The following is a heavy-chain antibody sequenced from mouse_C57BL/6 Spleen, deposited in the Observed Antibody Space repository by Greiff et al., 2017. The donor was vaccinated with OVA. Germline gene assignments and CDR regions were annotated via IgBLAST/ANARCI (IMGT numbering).Heavy chain of an antibody. Sequence: QVQLQQPGAELVKPGASVKLSCKASGYTFTSYWMQWVKQRPGQGLEWIGEIDPSDSYTNYNQKFKGKATLTVDTSSSTAYMQLSSLTSEDSAVYYGARKGVSMDYWGQGTSVTVSS. D-gene: IGHD2-10*02. CDR3: ARKGVSMDY. J-gene: IGHJ4*01. V-gene: IGHV1-50*01. CDR1: GYTFTSYW. CDR2: IDPSDSYT.